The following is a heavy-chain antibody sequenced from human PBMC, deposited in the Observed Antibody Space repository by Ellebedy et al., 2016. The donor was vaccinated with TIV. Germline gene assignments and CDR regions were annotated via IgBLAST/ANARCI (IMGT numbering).Heavy chain of an antibody. Sequence: GGSLRLSXAASGFTFSSYSMNWVRQAPGKGLEWVSFISSSSSYIYYAESVKGRFTISRDNAKNSLYLQMNTLRAEDTAVYYCAREFGSGSYPRLDYWGQGTLVTVSS. CDR1: GFTFSSYS. CDR3: AREFGSGSYPRLDY. V-gene: IGHV3-21*01. D-gene: IGHD3-10*01. J-gene: IGHJ4*02. CDR2: ISSSSSYI.